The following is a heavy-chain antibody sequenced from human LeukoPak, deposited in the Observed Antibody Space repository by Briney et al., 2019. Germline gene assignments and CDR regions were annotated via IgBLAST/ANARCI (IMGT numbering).Heavy chain of an antibody. J-gene: IGHJ4*02. Sequence: GGSLRLSCAASGFTFSSYAMHWVRQAPGKGLEWVAVISYDGSNKYCADSVKGRFTISRDNSKNTLYLQMNSLRAEDTAVYYCARGYSGYDGFDYWGQGTLVTVSS. CDR3: ARGYSGYDGFDY. CDR1: GFTFSSYA. CDR2: ISYDGSNK. V-gene: IGHV3-30*04. D-gene: IGHD5-12*01.